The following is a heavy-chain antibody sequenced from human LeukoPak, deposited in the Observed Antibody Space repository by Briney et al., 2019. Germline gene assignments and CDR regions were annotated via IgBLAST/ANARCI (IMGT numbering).Heavy chain of an antibody. J-gene: IGHJ4*02. CDR2: IYYSGST. D-gene: IGHD1-26*01. CDR1: GGSISSYY. CDR3: ARGTSELFYY. Sequence: SETLSLTCTVSGGSISSYYWSWIRQPPGKGLEWIGYIYYSGSTNYNPSLKSRVTISVDTSKNQFSLKLSSVTAADTAVYYCARGTSELFYYWGQGTLVTVSS. V-gene: IGHV4-59*01.